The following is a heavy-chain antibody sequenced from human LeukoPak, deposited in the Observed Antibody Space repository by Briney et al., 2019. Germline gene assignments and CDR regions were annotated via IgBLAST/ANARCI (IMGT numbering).Heavy chain of an antibody. V-gene: IGHV3-30*18. D-gene: IGHD1-26*01. CDR2: ISYDGSNK. J-gene: IGHJ4*02. Sequence: GGSLRLSCAASGFTFSSYGMHWVRQAPGKGLEWVAVISYDGSNKYYADSVKGRFTISRDNSKDTLYLQMNSLRAEDTAVYCCAKDGLRGSYSRPDYWGQGTLVTVSS. CDR3: AKDGLRGSYSRPDY. CDR1: GFTFSSYG.